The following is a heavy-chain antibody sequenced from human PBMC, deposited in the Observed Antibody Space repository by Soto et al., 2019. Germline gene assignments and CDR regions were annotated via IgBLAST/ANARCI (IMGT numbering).Heavy chain of an antibody. CDR1: GFTFTSSA. J-gene: IGHJ4*02. CDR3: ARGSYGSGSYFPTPFDF. CDR2: ISPGSTAI. D-gene: IGHD3-10*01. Sequence: PGGSLRLSCVASGFTFTSSAMNWVRQAPGKGLEWVAYISPGSTAIMYYADSVKGRFTISRDNARNSLYLQMNSLRDEDTAVYYCARGSYGSGSYFPTPFDFWGQGTLVTVSS. V-gene: IGHV3-48*02.